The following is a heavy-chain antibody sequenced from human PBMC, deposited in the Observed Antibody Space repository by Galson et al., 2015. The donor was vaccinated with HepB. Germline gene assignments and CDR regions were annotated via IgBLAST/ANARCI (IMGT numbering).Heavy chain of an antibody. Sequence: ALVKPTQTLTLACTFSGFSLTTSGVGVGWIRQPPGKALEWLALIYWDDDKRYSPSLRTRLTIAKDTPKNQVVLTMTNMDPVDTATYYCTQSRWIGGMGYFDYWGQGMLITVSS. J-gene: IGHJ4*02. CDR1: GFSLTTSGVG. D-gene: IGHD3-10*01. CDR3: TQSRWIGGMGYFDY. CDR2: IYWDDDK. V-gene: IGHV2-5*02.